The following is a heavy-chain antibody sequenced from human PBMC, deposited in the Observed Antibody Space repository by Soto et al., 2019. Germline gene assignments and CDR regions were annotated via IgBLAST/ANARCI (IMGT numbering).Heavy chain of an antibody. Sequence: ASVKVSCKASGYTFTGYDINWVRQATGQGLEWMGWMNPNSGNTGYAQKLQGRVTMTTDTSTSTAYMELRSLRSDDTAVYYCARDDIVGATNFDYWGQGTLVTVSS. D-gene: IGHD1-26*01. CDR2: MNPNSGNT. CDR3: ARDDIVGATNFDY. V-gene: IGHV1-8*01. J-gene: IGHJ4*02. CDR1: GYTFTGYD.